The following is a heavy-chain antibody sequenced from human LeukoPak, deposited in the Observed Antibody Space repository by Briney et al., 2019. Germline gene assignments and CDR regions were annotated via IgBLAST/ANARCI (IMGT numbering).Heavy chain of an antibody. V-gene: IGHV4-4*02. CDR3: ARHGLGIAARVTFYNWFDP. Sequence: SETLSLTCAVSGGSISSSSWWSWVRQPPGKGLEWIGEIYHSGSTNYNPSLKSRVTISVDKSKNQFSLKLSSVTAADTAVYYCARHGLGIAARVTFYNWFDPWGQGTLVTVSS. D-gene: IGHD6-25*01. CDR2: IYHSGST. J-gene: IGHJ5*02. CDR1: GGSISSSSW.